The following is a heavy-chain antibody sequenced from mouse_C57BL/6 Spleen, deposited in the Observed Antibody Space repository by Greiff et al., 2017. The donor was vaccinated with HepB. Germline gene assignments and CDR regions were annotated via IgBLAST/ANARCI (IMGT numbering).Heavy chain of an antibody. J-gene: IGHJ2*01. Sequence: QVQLQQPGAELVKPGASVKMSCKASGYTFTSYWITWVKQRPGQGLEWIGEIYPGSGSTNYNEKFKSKATLTVDTSSSTAYMQLSSLTSEDSAVYDCARAPYYSGSSYGDYWGQSTTLTVSS. V-gene: IGHV1-55*01. CDR2: IYPGSGST. CDR3: ARAPYYSGSSYGDY. CDR1: GYTFTSYW. D-gene: IGHD1-1*01.